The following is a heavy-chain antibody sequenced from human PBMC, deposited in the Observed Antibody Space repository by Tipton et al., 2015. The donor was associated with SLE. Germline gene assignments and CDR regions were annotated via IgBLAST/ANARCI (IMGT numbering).Heavy chain of an antibody. CDR2: IYRSGSS. CDR3: AGDSPTVAGTFDS. J-gene: IGHJ4*02. V-gene: IGHV4-38-2*01. D-gene: IGHD6-19*01. Sequence: GLVKPSATLSLTCAVSGYSISDVYFWNWIRQPPGKGLEWIGSIYRSGSSYYNPSLKSRVTISADTSKNVFSLSLSSVTAADTAVYYCAGDSPTVAGTFDSWGQGTLVIVSA. CDR1: GYSISDVYF.